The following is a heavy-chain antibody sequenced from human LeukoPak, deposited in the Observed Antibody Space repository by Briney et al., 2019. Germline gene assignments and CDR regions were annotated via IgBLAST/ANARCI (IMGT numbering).Heavy chain of an antibody. CDR2: INHSGST. V-gene: IGHV4-34*01. CDR3: ARGHSPVTTKVSYFQH. CDR1: GGSFSGYY. D-gene: IGHD4-17*01. Sequence: SETLSLTCAVYGGSFSGYYWSWIRQPPGKGLEWIGEINHSGSTNYNPSLKNRVTISVDTSKNQFSLKLSSVTAADTAVYYCARGHSPVTTKVSYFQHWGQGTLVTVSS. J-gene: IGHJ1*01.